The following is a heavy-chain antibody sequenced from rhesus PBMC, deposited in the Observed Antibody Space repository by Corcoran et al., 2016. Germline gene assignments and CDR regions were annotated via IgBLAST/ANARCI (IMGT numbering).Heavy chain of an antibody. J-gene: IGHJ3*01. Sequence: QVQLQESGPGLAKSSETLSLTCAVSGGSISGDFYWNWIRQPPGKGLEWIGNISGDGPTTNVKPSRKSRVTISKDPSTNQFFLKLTSLTAADTAVYFCARESPSTADDAFDLWGQGLRVTVSS. CDR3: ARESPSTADDAFDL. V-gene: IGHV4S9*01. CDR1: GGSISGDFY. D-gene: IGHD1-1*01. CDR2: ISGDGPTT.